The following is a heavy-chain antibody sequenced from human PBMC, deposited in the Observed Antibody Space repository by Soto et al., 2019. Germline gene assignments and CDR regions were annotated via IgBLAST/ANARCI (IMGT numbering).Heavy chain of an antibody. CDR3: ARGHCSGPSWFFGGTH. CDR2: INSGGTRV. V-gene: IGHV3-74*01. J-gene: IGHJ4*02. Sequence: EVHLAESGGGLVQPGGSLRLSCVASGFIFTDHWMHWVRQAPGKALVWVARINSGGTRVNYPDFVKGRFTISRDNAQDSLYLKMPRLGVGATAVYFCARGHCSGPSWFFGGTHWGQGTLVTVSS. CDR1: GFIFTDHW. D-gene: IGHD2-15*01.